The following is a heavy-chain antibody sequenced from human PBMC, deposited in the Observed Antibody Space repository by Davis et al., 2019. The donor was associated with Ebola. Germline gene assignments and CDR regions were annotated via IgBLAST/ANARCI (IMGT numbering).Heavy chain of an antibody. CDR1: GGSIDSGGYY. CDR3: ARRAGFHYYYGVDV. J-gene: IGHJ6*04. CDR2: IFYSGST. V-gene: IGHV4-31*03. D-gene: IGHD3-10*01. Sequence: LRLSCTVSGGSIDSGGYYWSWIRQRPGKGLEWIGYIFYSGSTYYNPSLKSRVIISVDTSKNQFSLRLRSVTAADTAVYYCARRAGFHYYYGVDVWGKGTTVTVSS.